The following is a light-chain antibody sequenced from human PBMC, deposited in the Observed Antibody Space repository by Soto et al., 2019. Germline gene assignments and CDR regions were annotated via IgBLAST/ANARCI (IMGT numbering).Light chain of an antibody. Sequence: DIVMTQSPLSLPVTPGEPASISCRSSQSLLYSNGYNYLDWYVQKPGQSPQLLIYLGSNRASGVPDRFSGSGSGTEFTLKISRVEAEDVGVYYCMQALHTPLTFGGGTRVEIK. V-gene: IGKV2-28*01. J-gene: IGKJ4*01. CDR2: LGS. CDR3: MQALHTPLT. CDR1: QSLLYSNGYNY.